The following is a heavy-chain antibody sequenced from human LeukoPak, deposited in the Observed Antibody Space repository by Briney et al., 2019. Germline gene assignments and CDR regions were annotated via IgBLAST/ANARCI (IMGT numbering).Heavy chain of an antibody. Sequence: PGGSLRLSCAASGFTFDDYGMSWIRQAPGKGLEWVSGINGNGGSAGYADSLKGRFTISRDNAKNSLYLQMNSLRVEDTALYYCARSIYGVYSFGPPFDYWGQGTLATVSS. D-gene: IGHD5-18*01. CDR2: INGNGGSA. CDR1: GFTFDDYG. CDR3: ARSIYGVYSFGPPFDY. V-gene: IGHV3-20*04. J-gene: IGHJ4*02.